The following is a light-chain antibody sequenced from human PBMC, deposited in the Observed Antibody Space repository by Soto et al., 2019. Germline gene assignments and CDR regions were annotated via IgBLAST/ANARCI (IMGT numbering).Light chain of an antibody. V-gene: IGKV2-28*01. Sequence: DIVMTQSPLSQPVTPGEPASISCRSSQSLLQSNGYNSLDWYLQKPGQSPQLLIYLGSNRASGVPDRFSGSGSGTDFTLKISRVEAEDVGLYYCMQALRAPWTFGQGTKVEMK. CDR2: LGS. CDR1: QSLLQSNGYNS. J-gene: IGKJ1*01. CDR3: MQALRAPWT.